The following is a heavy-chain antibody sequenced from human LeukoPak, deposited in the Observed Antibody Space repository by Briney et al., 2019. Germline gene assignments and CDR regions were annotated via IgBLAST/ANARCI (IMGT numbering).Heavy chain of an antibody. CDR2: IKQDGSEK. Sequence: PGGSLRLSCAASGFTFSSYWMSWVRQAPGKGLEWVAKIKQDGSEKYYVDSVKGRFTISRDNAKNSLYLQMNSLRAEDTALYYCARGFMTTVTTGFDYWGQGTLVTVSS. V-gene: IGHV3-7*03. CDR3: ARGFMTTVTTGFDY. CDR1: GFTFSSYW. J-gene: IGHJ4*02. D-gene: IGHD4-17*01.